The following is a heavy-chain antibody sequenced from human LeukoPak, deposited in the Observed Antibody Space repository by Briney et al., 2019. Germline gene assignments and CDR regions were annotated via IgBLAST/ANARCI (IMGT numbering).Heavy chain of an antibody. D-gene: IGHD3-10*01. CDR3: ARDSRGEGEGYHWFDP. J-gene: IGHJ5*02. CDR1: GYTFTDYY. V-gene: IGHV1-2*02. Sequence: GASVKVSCKASGYTFTDYYMNWVRQAPGQGLEWMGWINPKSGATNYAQNFQGRVAMTRDTPITTAYMDLTRLTSDDTAIYYCARDSRGEGEGYHWFDPWGQGTLVTVSS. CDR2: INPKSGAT.